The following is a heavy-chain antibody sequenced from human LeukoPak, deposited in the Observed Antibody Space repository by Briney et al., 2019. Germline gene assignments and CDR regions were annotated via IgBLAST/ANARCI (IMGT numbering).Heavy chain of an antibody. CDR2: IYYSGST. Sequence: SETLSLTCTVSGGSISSYYWSWIRQPPGEGLEWIWYIYYSGSTNYNTSLKSRVTISVDTSKNQLSLKLSSVTAADTAVYYCARSGSNSYYFDCWGQGTLVTVSS. J-gene: IGHJ4*02. V-gene: IGHV4-59*01. D-gene: IGHD4-11*01. CDR3: ARSGSNSYYFDC. CDR1: GGSISSYY.